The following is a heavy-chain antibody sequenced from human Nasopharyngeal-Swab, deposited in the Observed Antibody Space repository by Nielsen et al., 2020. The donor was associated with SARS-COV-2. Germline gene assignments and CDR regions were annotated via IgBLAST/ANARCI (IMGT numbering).Heavy chain of an antibody. V-gene: IGHV3-21*01. CDR2: ISSSSSYI. Sequence: GESLKISCAASGFTFSSYSMNWVRQAPGKGLEWVSSISSSSSYIYYADSVKGRFTISRDNAKNSLYLQMNSLRAEDTAVYYCARDHPHNVWNYGAFGIWGQGTMVTVSS. CDR3: ARDHPHNVWNYGAFGI. J-gene: IGHJ3*02. CDR1: GFTFSSYS. D-gene: IGHD1-7*01.